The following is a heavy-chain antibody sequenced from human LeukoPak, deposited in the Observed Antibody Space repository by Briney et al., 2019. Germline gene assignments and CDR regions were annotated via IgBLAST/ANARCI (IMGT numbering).Heavy chain of an antibody. CDR2: ISGSGGGA. J-gene: IGHJ4*02. D-gene: IGHD6-13*01. CDR3: APDLRGSAWSLDD. Sequence: GGSLRLSCAASGFTFSNYAMGWVRQAPGEGLEWVSLISGSGGGANFADSVKGRFSMSRDNSKSTLYLQMDGLRADDTAIYYCAPDLRGSAWSLDDWGQGTLVTVSS. CDR1: GFTFSNYA. V-gene: IGHV3-23*01.